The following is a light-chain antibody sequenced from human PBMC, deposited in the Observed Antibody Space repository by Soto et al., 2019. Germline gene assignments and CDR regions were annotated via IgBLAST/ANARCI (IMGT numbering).Light chain of an antibody. CDR3: QQYGSSPLYT. J-gene: IGKJ2*01. CDR1: QSVSSSY. Sequence: EIVLTQSPGTLSLSPGERATLSCRASQSVSSSYLAWYQQKPGQAPRLLIYGASSRATGIPDRFSGSGSVTDFSLTICRLEPKDFSVYYCQQYGSSPLYTFGQGTKLEIK. V-gene: IGKV3-20*01. CDR2: GAS.